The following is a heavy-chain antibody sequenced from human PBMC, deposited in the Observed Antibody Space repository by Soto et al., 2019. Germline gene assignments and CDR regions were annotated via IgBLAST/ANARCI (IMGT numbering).Heavy chain of an antibody. V-gene: IGHV4-61*05. CDR1: GGSISRGDSY. D-gene: IGHD4-17*01. CDR3: ARRANYGDSDY. Sequence: PSETLSLTCTVSGGSISRGDSYWGWIRQPPGKGLEWIGYIDNSGSTNYNPSLKSRVTISVDKSKNQFSLKLSSVTAADTAVYYCARRANYGDSDYWGQGTLVTVSS. CDR2: IDNSGST. J-gene: IGHJ4*02.